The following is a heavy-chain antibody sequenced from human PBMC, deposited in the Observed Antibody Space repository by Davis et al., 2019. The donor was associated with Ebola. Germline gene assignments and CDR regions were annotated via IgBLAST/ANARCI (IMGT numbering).Heavy chain of an antibody. CDR2: VYSGGST. D-gene: IGHD6-13*01. CDR3: ARGAYSSSWYPFDY. J-gene: IGHJ4*02. V-gene: IGHV3-66*01. Sequence: GESLKISCAASGFTFSSYSMSWVRQAPGKGLEWVSVVYSGGSTYYADSVKGRFTVSRDNSKNTLYLQINSLRAEDTAVYYCARGAYSSSWYPFDYWGQGTLVTVSS. CDR1: GFTFSSYS.